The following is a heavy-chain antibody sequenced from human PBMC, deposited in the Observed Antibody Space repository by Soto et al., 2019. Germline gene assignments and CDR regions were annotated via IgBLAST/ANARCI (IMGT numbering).Heavy chain of an antibody. V-gene: IGHV4-34*01. CDR1: GGSFSGYY. Sequence: SETLSLTCAVYGGSFSGYYWSWIRQPPGKGLEWIGEINHSGSTNYNPSLKSRVTISVDTSKNQFSLKLSSVTAADTAVYYCERVRRAYYDFWSGYYTYGMDVWGQGTTVTVSS. D-gene: IGHD3-3*01. CDR2: INHSGST. J-gene: IGHJ6*02. CDR3: ERVRRAYYDFWSGYYTYGMDV.